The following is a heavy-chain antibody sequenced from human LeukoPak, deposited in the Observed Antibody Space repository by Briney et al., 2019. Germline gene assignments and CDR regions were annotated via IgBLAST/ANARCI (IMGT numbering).Heavy chain of an antibody. CDR3: ARGSTGI. CDR1: GFAFESYW. Sequence: GGSLRLSCAASGFAFESYWMSWVRRAPGKGLEWVANIKQDGSEKYYVDSVKGRFTISRDNAKNSLYLQMNSLRAEDTAVYYCARGSTGIWGQGTMVTVSS. J-gene: IGHJ3*02. V-gene: IGHV3-7*01. D-gene: IGHD2-8*02. CDR2: IKQDGSEK.